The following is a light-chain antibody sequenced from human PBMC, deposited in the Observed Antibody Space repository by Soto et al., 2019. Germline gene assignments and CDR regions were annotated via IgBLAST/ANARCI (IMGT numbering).Light chain of an antibody. V-gene: IGKV3-20*01. CDR1: QSVGSSY. Sequence: ETVLTQSPGTLSLSPGERATLSCRASQSVGSSYLSWYQQKPGQAPRLLIYGSSSRATGIPARFSGSGSGTDFTLTIIRLDPEDFAVYYCQQYGSSITFGPGTKVDIK. J-gene: IGKJ3*01. CDR3: QQYGSSIT. CDR2: GSS.